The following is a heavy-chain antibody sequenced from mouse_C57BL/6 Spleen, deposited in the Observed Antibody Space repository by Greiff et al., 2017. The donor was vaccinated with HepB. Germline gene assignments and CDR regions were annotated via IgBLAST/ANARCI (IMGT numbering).Heavy chain of an antibody. V-gene: IGHV1-42*01. J-gene: IGHJ1*03. Sequence: VQLKESGPELVKPGASVKISCKASGYSFTGYYMNWVKQSPEKSLEWIGEINPSTGGTTYNQKFKAKATLTVDKSSSTAYMQLKSLTSEDSAVYYCARWPGYFDVWGTGTTVTVSS. CDR3: ARWPGYFDV. CDR1: GYSFTGYY. CDR2: INPSTGGT.